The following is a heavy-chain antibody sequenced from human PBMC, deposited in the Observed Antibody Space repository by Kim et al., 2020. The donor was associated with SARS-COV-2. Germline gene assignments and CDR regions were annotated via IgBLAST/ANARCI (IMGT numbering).Heavy chain of an antibody. D-gene: IGHD4-17*01. Sequence: FGTANYAQKFQGRVTITADESTSTAYMELSSLRSEDTAVYYCASSVTRRYWGQGTLVTVSS. J-gene: IGHJ4*02. V-gene: IGHV1-69*01. CDR2: FGTA. CDR3: ASSVTRRY.